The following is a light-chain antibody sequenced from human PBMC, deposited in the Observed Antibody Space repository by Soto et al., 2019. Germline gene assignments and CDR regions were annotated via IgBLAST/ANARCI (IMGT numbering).Light chain of an antibody. J-gene: IGLJ2*01. CDR1: RSNIGAGYD. CDR2: RNH. Sequence: QSVLTQPPSVSAAPGQRVTISCTGTRSNIGAGYDVHWYQQIPGTAPKLLIYRNHDRPSGVPDRFSGSKSGTSASLTVSGLQGDDEADYYCSSYAGRNNFVVFGGGTKVTVL. CDR3: SSYAGRNNFVV. V-gene: IGLV1-40*01.